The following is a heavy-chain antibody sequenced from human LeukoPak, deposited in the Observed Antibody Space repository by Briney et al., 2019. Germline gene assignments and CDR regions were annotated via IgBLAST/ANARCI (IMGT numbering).Heavy chain of an antibody. V-gene: IGHV3-48*03. Sequence: GGSLRLSCAASGFTFSSYEMNWVRQAPGKGLEWVSYISSSGSTIYYADSVKGRFTISRDNAKNSLYLQMYSLKTEDTAVYYCTASVGELLFLPRDDAFDIWGQGTMVTVSS. J-gene: IGHJ3*02. D-gene: IGHD3-10*01. CDR3: TASVGELLFLPRDDAFDI. CDR2: ISSSGSTI. CDR1: GFTFSSYE.